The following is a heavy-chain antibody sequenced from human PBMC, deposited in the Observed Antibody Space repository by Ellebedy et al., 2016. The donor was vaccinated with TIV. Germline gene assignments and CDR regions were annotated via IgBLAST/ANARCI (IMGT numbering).Heavy chain of an antibody. Sequence: GESLKISCAASGFTFSTYWMHWVRQIPGKGLVWVSRINGDGSSTSYADSVKGRFTISRDNAKNTLYLQMNSLRAEDTAVYYCARDMDVHWGQGTLVTVSS. V-gene: IGHV3-74*01. CDR3: ARDMDVH. CDR2: INGDGSST. J-gene: IGHJ4*02. CDR1: GFTFSTYW. D-gene: IGHD3-10*01.